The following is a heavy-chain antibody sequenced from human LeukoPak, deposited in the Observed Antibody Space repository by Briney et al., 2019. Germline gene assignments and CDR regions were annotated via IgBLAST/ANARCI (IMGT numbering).Heavy chain of an antibody. CDR2: INPNSGGT. Sequence: GASVKVSCKASGYTFTGYYMHWVRQTPGQGLEWMGWINPNSGGTNYAQKFQGRVTMTGDTSISTAYMELSRLRSDDTAVYYCARDLGIGIVVVIYDYWGQGTLVTVSS. CDR3: ARDLGIGIVVVIYDY. CDR1: GYTFTGYY. V-gene: IGHV1-2*02. J-gene: IGHJ4*02. D-gene: IGHD3-22*01.